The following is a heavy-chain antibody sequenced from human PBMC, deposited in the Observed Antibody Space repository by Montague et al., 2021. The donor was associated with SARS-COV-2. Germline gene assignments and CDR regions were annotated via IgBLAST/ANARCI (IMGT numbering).Heavy chain of an antibody. CDR3: AKVGWYNWNPDDTYI. CDR1: GFTFSSYA. CDR2: MSGSGGRK. Sequence: SLRLSCAASGFTFSSYAMHWVRQAPGKGLEWVSAMSGSGGRKYYADSVKGRFTISRDNSKNTLSLQMNSLRAEDTAVYYCAKVGWYNWNPDDTYIWGQGTMVTVSS. D-gene: IGHD1-20*01. V-gene: IGHV3-23*01. J-gene: IGHJ3*02.